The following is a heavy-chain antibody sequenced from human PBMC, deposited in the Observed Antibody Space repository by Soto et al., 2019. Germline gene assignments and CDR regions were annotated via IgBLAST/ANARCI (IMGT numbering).Heavy chain of an antibody. Sequence: QVQLVQSGAEVRKPGSSVKVSCKASGGTFSSYAISWVRQVPGQGLEWMGEIISMFGAAMYAQKFQGRVTITADESASTAYMELSSLRSEHTATYYCARGGKERFRGSGMDVWGQGTTVTVS. D-gene: IGHD1-1*01. V-gene: IGHV1-69*01. J-gene: IGHJ6*02. CDR2: IISMFGAA. CDR3: ARGGKERFRGSGMDV. CDR1: GGTFSSYA.